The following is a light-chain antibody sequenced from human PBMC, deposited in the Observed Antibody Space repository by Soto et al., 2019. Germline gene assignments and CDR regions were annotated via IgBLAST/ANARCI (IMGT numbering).Light chain of an antibody. Sequence: EIVLTQSPATLSVSPGERATLSCRASQSVSSNFAWYQQKPGQTPRLLIYGASTWATGVPARFSGSASGTDFTLTINSLQSEDFAVYYCQQYHNWPLTFGGGTKVEIK. CDR3: QQYHNWPLT. CDR1: QSVSSN. CDR2: GAS. V-gene: IGKV3-15*01. J-gene: IGKJ4*01.